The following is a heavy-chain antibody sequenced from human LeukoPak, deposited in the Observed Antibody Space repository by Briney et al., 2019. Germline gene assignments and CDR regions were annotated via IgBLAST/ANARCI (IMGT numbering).Heavy chain of an antibody. V-gene: IGHV1-18*01. CDR3: ARQVDTVMALPDY. J-gene: IGHJ4*02. Sequence: ASVKVSCKASGYTFTSYGLSWVRQAPGQGLEWMGWISAYNGNTNYAQKLQGRVTMTIDTSTTTAYLELRSLRSDDTAIYYCARQVDTVMALPDYRGQGALVIVSS. D-gene: IGHD5-18*01. CDR2: ISAYNGNT. CDR1: GYTFTSYG.